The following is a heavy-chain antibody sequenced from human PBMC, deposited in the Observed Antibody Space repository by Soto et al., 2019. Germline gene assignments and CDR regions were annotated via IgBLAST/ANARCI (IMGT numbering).Heavy chain of an antibody. CDR1: GGSFSGYY. Sequence: SETLSLTCAVYGGSFSGYYWSWIRQPPGKGLEWIGYIYYSGSTNYNPSLKSRVTISVDTSKNQFSLKLSSVTAADTAVYYCARHGEYCSSTSCYFPYDYWGQGTLVTVSS. D-gene: IGHD2-2*01. V-gene: IGHV4-59*08. J-gene: IGHJ4*02. CDR2: IYYSGST. CDR3: ARHGEYCSSTSCYFPYDY.